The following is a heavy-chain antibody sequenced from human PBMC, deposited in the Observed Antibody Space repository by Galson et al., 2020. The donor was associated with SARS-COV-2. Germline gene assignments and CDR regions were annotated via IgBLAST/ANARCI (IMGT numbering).Heavy chain of an antibody. D-gene: IGHD6-13*01. J-gene: IGHJ6*02. V-gene: IGHV3-72*01. CDR1: GFTFSDHY. CDR2: TRNKANSYTT. CDR3: AREVGAAAGTTYYYFGMDV. Sequence: GESLKISCAASGFTFSDHYMDWVRQAPGKGLEWVGRTRNKANSYTTEYAASVKGRFIISRDDLKNSVYLQMNSLKTEDTAVYYCAREVGAAAGTTYYYFGMDVWGQGTTVTVSS.